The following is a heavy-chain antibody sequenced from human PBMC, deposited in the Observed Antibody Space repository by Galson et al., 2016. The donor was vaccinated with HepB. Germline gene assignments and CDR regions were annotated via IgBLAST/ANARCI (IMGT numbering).Heavy chain of an antibody. Sequence: SLRLSCAASGFTFSDLYMCWIRQAPGKGLEWVSYISGSSSYTNYAESVKGRFTISRDNAKNSLYLQMNSLRAEDTAVYFCARDSELCSGSSCYSGRDFDYWGQGTLVTVSS. CDR3: ARDSELCSGSSCYSGRDFDY. CDR2: ISGSSSYT. D-gene: IGHD2-15*01. J-gene: IGHJ4*02. CDR1: GFTFSDLY. V-gene: IGHV3-11*06.